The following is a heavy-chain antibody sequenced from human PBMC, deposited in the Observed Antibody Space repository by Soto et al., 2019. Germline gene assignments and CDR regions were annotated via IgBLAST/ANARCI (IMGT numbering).Heavy chain of an antibody. Sequence: GESLKISCKGSGYSFTSYWIGWVRQMPGKGLEWMGIIYPGDSDTRYSPSFQGQVTISADKSISTAYLQWSSLKASDTAMYYCARGGAGCSSTSCPSYYYYMDVWGKGTTVTV. J-gene: IGHJ6*03. V-gene: IGHV5-51*01. CDR3: ARGGAGCSSTSCPSYYYYMDV. D-gene: IGHD2-2*01. CDR1: GYSFTSYW. CDR2: IYPGDSDT.